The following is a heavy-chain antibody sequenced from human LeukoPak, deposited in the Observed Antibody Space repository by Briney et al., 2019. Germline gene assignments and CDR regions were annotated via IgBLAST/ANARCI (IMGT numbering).Heavy chain of an antibody. D-gene: IGHD6-13*01. V-gene: IGHV4-34*01. CDR2: INHSGST. J-gene: IGHJ4*02. CDR1: GGSFSGYY. Sequence: SETLSLTCAVYGGSFSGYYWSWIRQPPGKGLEWIGEINHSGSTNYNPSLKSRVTISVDTSKNQFSLKLSSVTAADTAVYYCARDGGSGWYSYWGQGTLVTVSS. CDR3: ARDGGSGWYSY.